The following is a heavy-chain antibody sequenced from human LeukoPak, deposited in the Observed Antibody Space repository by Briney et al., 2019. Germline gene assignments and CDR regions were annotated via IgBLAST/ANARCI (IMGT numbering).Heavy chain of an antibody. Sequence: GGSLRLSCAASGFTFSSYGMHWVRQAPGKGLEWVAVIWYDGSNKYYADSVKGRFTISRDNSKNTLYLQMNSLRAEDTAVYYCARDPNSRIQLWLNTYYYYYGMDVWGQGDTVTVSS. V-gene: IGHV3-33*01. CDR2: IWYDGSNK. D-gene: IGHD5-18*01. J-gene: IGHJ6*02. CDR1: GFTFSSYG. CDR3: ARDPNSRIQLWLNTYYYYYGMDV.